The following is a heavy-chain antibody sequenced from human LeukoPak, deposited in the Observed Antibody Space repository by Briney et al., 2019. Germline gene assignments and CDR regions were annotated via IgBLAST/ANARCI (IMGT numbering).Heavy chain of an antibody. J-gene: IGHJ4*02. CDR2: INHSGST. Sequence: SETLSLTCAVYGGSFSGYYWSWIRQPPGKGLEWIGEINHSGSTNYNPSLKSRVTISVDTSKNQFSLKLSSVTAADTAVYYCARDAYYYDSSGYYHFFDYWGQGTLVTVSS. D-gene: IGHD3-22*01. V-gene: IGHV4-34*01. CDR3: ARDAYYYDSSGYYHFFDY. CDR1: GGSFSGYY.